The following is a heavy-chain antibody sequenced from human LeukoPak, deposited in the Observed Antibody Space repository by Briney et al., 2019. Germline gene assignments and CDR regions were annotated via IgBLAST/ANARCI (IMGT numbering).Heavy chain of an antibody. CDR2: ISSSSSYI. D-gene: IGHD3-3*01. CDR3: AKRYDFWSGSPVDY. V-gene: IGHV3-21*01. J-gene: IGHJ4*02. CDR1: GFTFSSYS. Sequence: GGSLRLPCAASGFTFSSYSMNWVRQAPGKGLEWVSSISSSSSYIYYADSVKGRFTISRDNAKNSLYLQMNSLRAEDTAVYYCAKRYDFWSGSPVDYWGQGTLVTVSS.